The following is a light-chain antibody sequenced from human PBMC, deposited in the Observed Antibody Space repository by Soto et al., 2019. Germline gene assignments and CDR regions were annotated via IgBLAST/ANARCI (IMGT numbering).Light chain of an antibody. V-gene: IGKV1-39*01. CDR1: QRISSY. CDR2: AAS. J-gene: IGKJ4*01. Sequence: DIQMTQSPSSLSASVGDRVTITCRASQRISSYLSWYQQKPGTAPNLLIYAASKLQSGVPSRFSGSGSGTDFTLTIRSLQPEDFETYYCQQNYNTLFTFGGGTKVEIK. CDR3: QQNYNTLFT.